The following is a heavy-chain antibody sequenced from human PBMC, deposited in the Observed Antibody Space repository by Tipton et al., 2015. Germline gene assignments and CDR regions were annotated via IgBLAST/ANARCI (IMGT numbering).Heavy chain of an antibody. D-gene: IGHD3-16*01. Sequence: TLSLTCTVSGGSVTSGSYYWSWIRQSPGKGLEWIGYISDSGTTNYNPSLKSRVTISVDSSTNQFFLIVSSVTAADTAVYYCARIRGRYVMDSWGQGSLVSVSS. CDR2: ISDSGTT. J-gene: IGHJ4*02. CDR1: GGSVTSGSYY. V-gene: IGHV4-61*01. CDR3: ARIRGRYVMDS.